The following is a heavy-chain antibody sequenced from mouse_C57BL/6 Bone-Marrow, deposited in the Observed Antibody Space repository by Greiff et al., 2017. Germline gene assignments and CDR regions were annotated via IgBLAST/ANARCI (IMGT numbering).Heavy chain of an antibody. D-gene: IGHD3-1*01. J-gene: IGHJ3*01. Sequence: EVQLQQSGAELVRPGASVKLSCTASGFNIKDYYMHWVKQRPEQGLEWIGRIDPEDGDTEYAPKFQGKATITADTSSNTAYLQLSSLTSEDTAVYYCTTEGPSAWFAYWGQGTLVTVSA. CDR2: IDPEDGDT. CDR1: GFNIKDYY. V-gene: IGHV14-1*01. CDR3: TTEGPSAWFAY.